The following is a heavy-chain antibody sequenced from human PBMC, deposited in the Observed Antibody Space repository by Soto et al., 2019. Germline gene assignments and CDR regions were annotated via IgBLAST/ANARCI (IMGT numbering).Heavy chain of an antibody. D-gene: IGHD3-22*01. CDR2: IIPIFGTA. Sequence: QVQLVQSGAEVKKPGSSVKVSCKASGGTFSSYAISWVRQAPGQGLEWMGGIIPIFGTANYAQKFQARVTITADKSTTTAYMELSSLRSEDTSVYYCARTVGYDSSVEDYYFDYWGQGTLVTVSS. J-gene: IGHJ4*02. V-gene: IGHV1-69*06. CDR3: ARTVGYDSSVEDYYFDY. CDR1: GGTFSSYA.